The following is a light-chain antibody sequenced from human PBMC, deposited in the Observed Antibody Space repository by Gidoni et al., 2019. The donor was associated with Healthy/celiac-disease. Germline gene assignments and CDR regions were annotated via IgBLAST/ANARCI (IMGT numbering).Light chain of an antibody. CDR2: AAS. Sequence: DIKRPKSPSSLSASVGNRVTITCRASQSISSYLHWYQQKPGKAPKLLIYAASSFQSGVPSRFSGSGSGTDFTLTISSLQPEYFATYYCQQSYSTPITFGQGTRLEIK. CDR3: QQSYSTPIT. V-gene: IGKV1-39*01. J-gene: IGKJ5*01. CDR1: QSISSY.